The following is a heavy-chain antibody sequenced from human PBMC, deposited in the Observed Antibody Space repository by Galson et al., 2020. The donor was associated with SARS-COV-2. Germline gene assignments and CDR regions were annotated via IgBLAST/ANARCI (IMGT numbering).Heavy chain of an antibody. CDR2: TYYRSNWYH. CDR1: GDSVSSNSVS. V-gene: IGHV6-1*01. Sequence: SQPLSLTCAISGDSVSSNSVSWTSIRRSPSTVLQWLGSTYYRSNWYHEYAISVKSRITINPDTSKNQFSLHLNSVTSEDTAVYYCARGTEGRGVIDFFDYWGRGTLVTVSS. D-gene: IGHD3-16*02. CDR3: ARGTEGRGVIDFFDY. J-gene: IGHJ4*02.